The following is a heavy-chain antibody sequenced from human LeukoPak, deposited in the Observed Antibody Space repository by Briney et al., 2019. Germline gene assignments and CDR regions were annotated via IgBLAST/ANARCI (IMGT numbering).Heavy chain of an antibody. CDR2: VYYTGST. CDR1: GGSISNYY. V-gene: IGHV4-59*01. D-gene: IGHD3-22*01. J-gene: IGHJ4*02. CDR3: ARDTGYYDRSGIFDY. Sequence: SETLSLTCTVSGGSISNYYWSWIRQPPGKGREWSGDVYYTGSTNYNPSLTSRVTISIHTSKNQFSLRLISVTAADTAIYYCARDTGYYDRSGIFDYWGQGTLVTVSS.